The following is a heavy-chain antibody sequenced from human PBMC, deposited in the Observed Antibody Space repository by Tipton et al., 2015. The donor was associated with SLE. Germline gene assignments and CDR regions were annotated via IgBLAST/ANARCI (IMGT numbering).Heavy chain of an antibody. CDR2: IYYSGST. V-gene: IGHV4-59*12. J-gene: IGHJ5*02. D-gene: IGHD6-13*01. CDR3: ARGQPNPSTQQLVRNWFDP. CDR1: GGSISSYY. Sequence: TLSLTCTVSGGSISSYYWSWIRQPPGKGLEWIGYIYYSGSTNYNPSLKSRVTISVDTSKHQFSLKLSSVTAADTAVYSCARGQPNPSTQQLVRNWFDPWGQGTLVTVSS.